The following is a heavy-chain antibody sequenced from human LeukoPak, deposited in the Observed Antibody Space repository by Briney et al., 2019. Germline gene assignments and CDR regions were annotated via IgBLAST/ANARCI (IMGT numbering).Heavy chain of an antibody. V-gene: IGHV3-33*01. CDR3: AREWDLRSFDY. J-gene: IGHJ4*02. D-gene: IGHD1-26*01. CDR1: GFIFSSYG. Sequence: GRSLRLSCAASGFIFSSYGMHWVRQAPGKGLEWVAVIWYDGSNKLYADSVKGRFIISRDNSKNTLHLKINSLRAEDTAVYYCAREWDLRSFDYWGPGTLVTVSS. CDR2: IWYDGSNK.